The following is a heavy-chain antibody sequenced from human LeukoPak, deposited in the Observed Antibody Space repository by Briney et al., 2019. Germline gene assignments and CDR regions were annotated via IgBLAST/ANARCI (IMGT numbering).Heavy chain of an antibody. CDR2: IYTSGST. J-gene: IGHJ4*02. CDR3: ARELFGVVIFDY. Sequence: PSQSLSLTCTVSGGSISSGSYYWSWIRQPAGKGLEWIGRIYTSGSTNYNPSLKSRVTISVDTSKNQFSLKLSSVTAADTAVYYCARELFGVVIFDYWGQGTLVTVSS. D-gene: IGHD3-3*01. V-gene: IGHV4-61*02. CDR1: GGSISSGSYY.